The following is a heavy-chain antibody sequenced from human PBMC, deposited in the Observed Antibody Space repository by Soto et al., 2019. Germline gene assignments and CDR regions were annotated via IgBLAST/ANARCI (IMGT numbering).Heavy chain of an antibody. D-gene: IGHD3-16*01. CDR3: ARSNIVYLSAFDI. V-gene: IGHV3-48*01. J-gene: IGHJ3*02. Sequence: GGSLRLSCAASGFTFSSYTMNWVRQAPGKGLEWVSYISSSSSTLYYADPVKGRFTISRDNAKNSLNLQMNSLRAEDTAVYYCARSNIVYLSAFDIWGQGTMVTVSS. CDR1: GFTFSSYT. CDR2: ISSSSSTL.